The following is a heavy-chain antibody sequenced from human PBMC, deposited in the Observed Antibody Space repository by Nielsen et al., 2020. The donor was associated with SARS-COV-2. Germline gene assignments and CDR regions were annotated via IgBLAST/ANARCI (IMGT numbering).Heavy chain of an antibody. CDR3: ARRSWYYDSSGPGDY. Sequence: GESLKISCKGSGYSFTSYWISWVRQMPGKGLEWMGRIDPSDSYTNYSPSFQGHVTISADKSISTAYLQWSSLKASDTAMYYCARRSWYYDSSGPGDYWGQGTLVTVSS. J-gene: IGHJ4*02. V-gene: IGHV5-10-1*01. CDR1: GYSFTSYW. CDR2: IDPSDSYT. D-gene: IGHD3-22*01.